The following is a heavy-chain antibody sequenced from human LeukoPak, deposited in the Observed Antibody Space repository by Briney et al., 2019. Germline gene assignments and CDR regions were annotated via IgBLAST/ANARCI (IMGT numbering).Heavy chain of an antibody. CDR3: ARSGYFYDSSGYYDMDV. CDR1: GLTFSSFW. J-gene: IGHJ6*03. CDR2: IQQAGSET. D-gene: IGHD3-22*01. Sequence: GGSLRLSCAASGLTFSSFWMSWVRQAPGKGLEWVANIQQAGSETYYVDSVKGRFTISRDNAKNSLYLQMNSLRAEDTAVYYCARSGYFYDSSGYYDMDVWGKGTTVTVS. V-gene: IGHV3-7*01.